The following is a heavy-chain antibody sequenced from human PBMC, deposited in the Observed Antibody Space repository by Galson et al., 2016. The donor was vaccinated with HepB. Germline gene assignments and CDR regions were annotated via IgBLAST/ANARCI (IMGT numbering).Heavy chain of an antibody. V-gene: IGHV5-10-1*01. Sequence: QSGAEVKKPGESLRISCKGFGYNFTNHWIAWVRQMPGKGLEWMGKIDPSDSYTNYSPSSQGHVTISADKSTSTAYLQWSSLKASDTARYYCARDRQKDHGFWSGYMGDWFDPWGQGTLVTVSS. D-gene: IGHD3-3*01. CDR2: IDPSDSYT. CDR3: ARDRQKDHGFWSGYMGDWFDP. J-gene: IGHJ5*02. CDR1: GYNFTNHW.